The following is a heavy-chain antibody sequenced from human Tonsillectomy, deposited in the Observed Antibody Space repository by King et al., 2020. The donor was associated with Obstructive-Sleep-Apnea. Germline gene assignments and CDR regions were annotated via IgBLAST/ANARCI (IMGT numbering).Heavy chain of an antibody. J-gene: IGHJ6*02. V-gene: IGHV3-30-3*01. CDR1: GFTFSSYP. Sequence: VQLVESGGGVVQPGRSLRLSCAASGFTFSSYPMHWVRQAPGKGLEWVAVISYDGSNKYYADSVKGRFTISRDNSKNTLYLQMNSLRAEDTAVYYCARSRERQKVIQLWLRKYYYYGMDVWGQGTTVTVSS. D-gene: IGHD5-18*01. CDR3: ARSRERQKVIQLWLRKYYYYGMDV. CDR2: ISYDGSNK.